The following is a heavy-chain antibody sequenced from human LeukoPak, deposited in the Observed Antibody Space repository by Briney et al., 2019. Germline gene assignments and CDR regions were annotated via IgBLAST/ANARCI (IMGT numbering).Heavy chain of an antibody. CDR1: GGSISNYY. CDR3: ASYSSGCL. V-gene: IGHV4-59*08. CDR2: IYYSGTT. J-gene: IGHJ4*02. D-gene: IGHD6-19*01. Sequence: SETLSLTCTVSGGSISNYYWNWIRQPPGKGLEWIGYIYYSGTTNYNPSLKSRVTISVDTSKNQFSLKLSSVTAADTAVYYCASYSSGCLWGQGTLVTVSS.